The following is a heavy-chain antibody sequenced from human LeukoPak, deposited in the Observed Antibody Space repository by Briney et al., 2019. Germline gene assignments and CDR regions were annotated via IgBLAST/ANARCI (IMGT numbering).Heavy chain of an antibody. J-gene: IGHJ6*03. Sequence: PGGSLRLSCAASGFTFSSYGMHWVRQAPGKGLEWVAFIRYDGSNKYYADSVKGRFTISRDNSKNTVYLQMNSLRPEDTALYYCASMVRGPSPMDVWGKGTTVTISS. V-gene: IGHV3-30*02. CDR3: ASMVRGPSPMDV. CDR2: IRYDGSNK. D-gene: IGHD3-10*01. CDR1: GFTFSSYG.